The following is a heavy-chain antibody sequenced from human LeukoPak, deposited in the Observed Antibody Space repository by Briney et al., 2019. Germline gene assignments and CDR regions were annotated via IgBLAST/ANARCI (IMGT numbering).Heavy chain of an antibody. J-gene: IGHJ4*02. CDR2: ISYSGST. CDR3: ARGGLYCSGGSCYPTYYFDY. D-gene: IGHD2-15*01. Sequence: PSETLSLTYTVSGGSFSSYYWNWIRQPPGKGLEWIGYISYSGSTNYNPSLKSRVTISVDTSKNQFSLKLSSVTAADTAVYYCARGGLYCSGGSCYPTYYFDYWGQGTLVTVSS. CDR1: GGSFSSYY. V-gene: IGHV4-59*08.